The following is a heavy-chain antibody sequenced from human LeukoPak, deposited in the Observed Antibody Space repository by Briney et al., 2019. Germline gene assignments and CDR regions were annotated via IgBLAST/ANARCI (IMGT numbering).Heavy chain of an antibody. CDR2: IYHSGST. CDR3: AADSSGWYLGYYFDY. CDR1: GYSISSGYY. V-gene: IGHV4-38-2*01. J-gene: IGHJ4*02. D-gene: IGHD6-19*01. Sequence: SETPSLTCAVSGYSISSGYYWGWIRQPPGKGLEWIGSIYHSGSTYYNPSLKSRVAISVDTSKNQFSLKLSSVTAADTAVYYCAADSSGWYLGYYFDYWGQGTLVTVSS.